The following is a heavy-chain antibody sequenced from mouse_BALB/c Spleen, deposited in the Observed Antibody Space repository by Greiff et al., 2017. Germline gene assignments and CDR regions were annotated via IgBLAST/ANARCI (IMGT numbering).Heavy chain of an antibody. Sequence: EVQLQQSGAELVRPGASVKLSCTASGFNINDYYMYWVKQRPEQGLEWIGWIDPENGATEYAPKFQGKATMTADTCSNTAYLRLSSLADEDTAVYYCDDPGYVSYYAMDYWGQGTSVTVSS. CDR3: DDPGYVSYYAMDY. J-gene: IGHJ4*01. CDR1: GFNINDYY. D-gene: IGHD3-1*01. V-gene: IGHV14-4*02. CDR2: IDPENGAT.